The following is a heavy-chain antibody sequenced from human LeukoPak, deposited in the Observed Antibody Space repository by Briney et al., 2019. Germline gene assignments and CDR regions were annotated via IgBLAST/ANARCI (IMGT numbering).Heavy chain of an antibody. D-gene: IGHD2-8*02. CDR3: ARHDTSLLGFDY. Sequence: MPSETLSLTCVVYGGSFSGYYWSWIRQPPGKGLEWIGEINNSGSTNYNPSLKSRVTISVDTSKNQFSLKLSSVTAADTAVYYCARHDTSLLGFDYWGQGTLVTVSS. CDR1: GGSFSGYY. V-gene: IGHV4-34*01. J-gene: IGHJ4*02. CDR2: INNSGST.